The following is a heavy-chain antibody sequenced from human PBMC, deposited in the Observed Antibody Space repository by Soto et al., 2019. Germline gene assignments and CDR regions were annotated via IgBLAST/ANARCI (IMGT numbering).Heavy chain of an antibody. CDR1: GGSFSGYY. J-gene: IGHJ6*02. V-gene: IGHV4-34*01. Sequence: SETLSLTCAVYGGSFSGYYWRWVRQPPWKGLEWIAEINHRGSTNYNTSLKNRVTISVDTSKNYFSLKLSFVTAADTAVYYCARALPVSRYCISIDCPRSGMDVWGQGTTVTVSS. CDR3: ARALPVSRYCISIDCPRSGMDV. D-gene: IGHD2-2*01. CDR2: INHRGST.